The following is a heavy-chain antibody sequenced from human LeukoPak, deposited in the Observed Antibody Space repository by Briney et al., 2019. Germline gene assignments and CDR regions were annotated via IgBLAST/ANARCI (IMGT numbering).Heavy chain of an antibody. J-gene: IGHJ3*02. V-gene: IGHV5-51*01. CDR3: ARPGGYYDILTGYPYAFDI. CDR1: RYSFTSYW. Sequence: ESLRISCKGSRYSFTSYWINWVRQMPGKGLEWMGIIYWGDSDTRYSPSFQGQVTISADKSISTAYLQWSSLKASDTAMYYCARPGGYYDILTGYPYAFDIWGQGTMVTVSS. CDR2: IYWGDSDT. D-gene: IGHD3-9*01.